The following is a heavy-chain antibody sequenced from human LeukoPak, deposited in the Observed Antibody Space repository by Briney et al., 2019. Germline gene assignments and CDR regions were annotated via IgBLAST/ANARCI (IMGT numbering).Heavy chain of an antibody. CDR1: GFTVSSNY. CDR2: IYSGGST. V-gene: IGHV3-66*04. J-gene: IGHJ3*02. D-gene: IGHD3-22*01. CDR3: ARHDSSGSSAFDI. Sequence: PGGSLRLSCAASGFTVSSNYMSWVRQAPGKGLEWVSVIYSGGSTYYADSVKGRFTISRDNSKNTLYLQMNSLRAEDTAAYYCARHDSSGSSAFDIWGQGTMVTVSS.